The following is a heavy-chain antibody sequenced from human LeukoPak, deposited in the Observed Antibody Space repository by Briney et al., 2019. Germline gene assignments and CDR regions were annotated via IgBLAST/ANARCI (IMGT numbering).Heavy chain of an antibody. CDR3: ARLPEGGSYVDY. J-gene: IGHJ4*02. V-gene: IGHV4-34*01. Sequence: SETLSLTCAVYGGSFSGYYWSWLRRPPGKGLEWIGEINHSGSTNYNPSLKSRVTISVDTSKNQFSLKLSSVTAADTAVYYCARLPEGGSYVDYWGQGTLVTVSS. D-gene: IGHD1-26*01. CDR2: INHSGST. CDR1: GGSFSGYY.